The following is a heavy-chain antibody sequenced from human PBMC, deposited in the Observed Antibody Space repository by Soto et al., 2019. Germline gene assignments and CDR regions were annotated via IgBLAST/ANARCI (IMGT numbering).Heavy chain of an antibody. J-gene: IGHJ4*01. Sequence: HPVGSLRLSCAASGFTFSSYAMSWVRRAPGKGLEWVSAISGSGGSTYYADSVKGRFTISRDNSKNPLYLQMNSLRAEDTAVYYCAKVHFGCDYVWGSSLDYCGHGTLVTVSS. CDR3: AKVHFGCDYVWGSSLDY. V-gene: IGHV3-23*01. CDR2: ISGSGGST. D-gene: IGHD3-16*01. CDR1: GFTFSSYA.